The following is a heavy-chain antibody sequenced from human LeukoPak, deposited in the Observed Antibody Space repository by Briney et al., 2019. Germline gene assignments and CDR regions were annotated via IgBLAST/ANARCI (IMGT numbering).Heavy chain of an antibody. V-gene: IGHV1-69*13. D-gene: IGHD1-1*01. CDR2: IIPIFGTA. Sequence: SVKVSCKASGGTFSSYAISWVRQAPGQGLEWMGGIIPIFGTANYAQKFQGRVTTTADESTSTAYMELSSLRSEDTAVYYCARELNERFDPWGQGTLVTVSS. J-gene: IGHJ5*02. CDR3: ARELNERFDP. CDR1: GGTFSSYA.